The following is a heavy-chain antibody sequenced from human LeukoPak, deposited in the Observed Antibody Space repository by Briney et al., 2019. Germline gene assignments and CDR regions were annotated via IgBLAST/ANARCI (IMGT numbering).Heavy chain of an antibody. CDR2: IYYNGNT. CDR3: AKTYRARGYTYGHFDY. V-gene: IGHV4-39*01. Sequence: KPSETLSLTCTVSGVSVSSRDYYWGWIRQPPGKGLEWIGNIYYNGNTYYNPSLKSRVTISVDTSKNQFSLKLSSVTAADTAVYYCAKTYRARGYTYGHFDYWGQGTLVTVSS. D-gene: IGHD5-18*01. J-gene: IGHJ4*02. CDR1: GVSVSSRDYY.